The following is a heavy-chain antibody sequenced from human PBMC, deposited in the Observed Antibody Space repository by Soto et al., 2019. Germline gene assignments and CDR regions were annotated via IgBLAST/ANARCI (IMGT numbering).Heavy chain of an antibody. D-gene: IGHD2-8*01. CDR3: ANGSVLRVVEAPLAILGGVDV. J-gene: IGHJ6*02. CDR2: MSYDGSHE. CDR1: GFTFSSYG. V-gene: IGHV3-33*06. Sequence: QVQLVESGGGVVQPGTSLRLSCVASGFTFSSYGMHWVRQAPGKGLEWVAVMSYDGSHEYYADSVKGRFTISRDNSKTILYLQMTSLRLEDTAVYYSANGSVLRVVEAPLAILGGVDVWGQGAMVTVSS.